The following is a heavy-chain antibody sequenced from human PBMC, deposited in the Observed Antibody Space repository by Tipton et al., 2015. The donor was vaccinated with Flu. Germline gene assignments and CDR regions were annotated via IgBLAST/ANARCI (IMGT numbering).Heavy chain of an antibody. CDR3: ARGLGSFDFWSGSDY. Sequence: TLSLTCSVSGGSISSYYWSWIRQPPGKGLEWIGHRYYSGTTNYNPSLKSRVTISADTSKNQFSLNLISVTTADTAVYFCARGLGSFDFWSGSDYWGQGTLVTVSS. CDR2: RYYSGTT. J-gene: IGHJ4*02. CDR1: GGSISSYY. D-gene: IGHD3-3*01. V-gene: IGHV4-59*01.